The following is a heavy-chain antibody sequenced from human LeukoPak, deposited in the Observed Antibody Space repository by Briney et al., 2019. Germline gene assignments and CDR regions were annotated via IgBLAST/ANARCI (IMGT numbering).Heavy chain of an antibody. CDR2: VSAYNGHT. J-gene: IGHJ5*02. CDR1: GYTFNSYG. D-gene: IGHD1-26*01. Sequence: ASVKVSCKASGYTFNSYGISWVRQAPGQGLEWMGWVSAYNGHTNYAQKFQGRVTMTTDTSTSTASMELRSLRSDDTAVYYCARLIPQKWELPGKWFDHWGQGTLVTVSS. CDR3: ARLIPQKWELPGKWFDH. V-gene: IGHV1-18*01.